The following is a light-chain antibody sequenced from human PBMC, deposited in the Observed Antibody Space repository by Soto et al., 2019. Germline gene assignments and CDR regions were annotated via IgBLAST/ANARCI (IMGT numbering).Light chain of an antibody. Sequence: EIVLTQSPATLSLSPGERATLSCRASQTFSSHLAWYQQKPGQAPRLLIYDASKRATGIPARFSGRGSGTDFTLTSSRLEAEYFAVYYCQQRSNWPPVITFGQGTRLEIK. CDR1: QTFSSH. J-gene: IGKJ5*01. CDR2: DAS. V-gene: IGKV3-11*01. CDR3: QQRSNWPPVIT.